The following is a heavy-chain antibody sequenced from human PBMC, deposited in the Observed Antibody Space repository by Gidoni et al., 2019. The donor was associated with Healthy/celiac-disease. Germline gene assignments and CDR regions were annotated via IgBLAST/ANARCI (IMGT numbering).Heavy chain of an antibody. Sequence: EVQLVESGGGLVKPGGSLRLSCAASGFTFSSYSMNWVRQAPGKGLEWVSSISSSSSYIYYADSVKGRFTISRDNAKNSLYLQMNSLRAEDTAVYYCARDLFNDFWSGYYYYGMDVWGQGTTVTVSS. CDR3: ARDLFNDFWSGYYYYGMDV. J-gene: IGHJ6*02. CDR1: GFTFSSYS. CDR2: ISSSSSYI. D-gene: IGHD3-3*01. V-gene: IGHV3-21*01.